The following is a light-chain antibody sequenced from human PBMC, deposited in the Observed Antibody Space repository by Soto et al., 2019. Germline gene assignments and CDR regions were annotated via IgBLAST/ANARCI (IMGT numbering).Light chain of an antibody. V-gene: IGKV3-15*01. Sequence: ILMTQSPATLSVSPGERATLSCRASQSVSNNLAWYQQKPGQAPRLLISDASTRATGIPARFSGSGSGTEFTLTISRLQSEDFVVYYSQQYDTWPPWTFGQGTKVEIK. CDR2: DAS. CDR1: QSVSNN. J-gene: IGKJ1*01. CDR3: QQYDTWPPWT.